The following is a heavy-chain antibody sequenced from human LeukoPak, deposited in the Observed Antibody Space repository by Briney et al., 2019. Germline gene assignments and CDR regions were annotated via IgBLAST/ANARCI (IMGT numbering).Heavy chain of an antibody. CDR1: GFTFSTYD. Sequence: GGSPRLSCAASGFTFSTYDFHWVRQTTGKGLEWVSATGTAGDTWYSGSVKGRFTISRENAKSSMYLQMNSLRVGDTAVYYCARQNRNGFDYWGQGTLVTVSS. V-gene: IGHV3-13*01. CDR2: TGTAGDT. J-gene: IGHJ4*02. D-gene: IGHD2-8*01. CDR3: ARQNRNGFDY.